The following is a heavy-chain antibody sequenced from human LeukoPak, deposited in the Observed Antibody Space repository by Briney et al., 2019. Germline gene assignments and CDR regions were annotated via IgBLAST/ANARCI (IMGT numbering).Heavy chain of an antibody. CDR2: IYYSGST. V-gene: IGHV4-59*01. Sequence: SETLSLTCTVSGGSISSYYWSWIRQPPGKGLEWIGYIYYSGSTNYNPSLKSRVTISVDTSKNQFSLKLTSVTAADTAVYYCARYRGNSNGGFDPWGQGTPVTVSS. D-gene: IGHD4-23*01. J-gene: IGHJ5*02. CDR1: GGSISSYY. CDR3: ARYRGNSNGGFDP.